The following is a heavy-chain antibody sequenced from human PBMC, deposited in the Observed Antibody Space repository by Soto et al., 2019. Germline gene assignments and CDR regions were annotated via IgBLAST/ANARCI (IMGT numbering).Heavy chain of an antibody. Sequence: PGGSLRLSCAASGFTFSSYAMHWVRQAPGKGLEWVAVISYDGSNKYYADSVKGRFTISRDNSKNTLYLQMNSLRAEDTAVYYCARDRRDGYHSEFCFDYWGQGTLVTVSS. J-gene: IGHJ4*02. CDR1: GFTFSSYA. CDR2: ISYDGSNK. V-gene: IGHV3-30-3*01. CDR3: ARDRRDGYHSEFCFDY. D-gene: IGHD5-12*01.